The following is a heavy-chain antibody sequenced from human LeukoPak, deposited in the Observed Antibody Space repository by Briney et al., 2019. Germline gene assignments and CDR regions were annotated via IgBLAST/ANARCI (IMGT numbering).Heavy chain of an antibody. J-gene: IGHJ3*02. Sequence: SETLSLTCAVYGGSFSGYYWSWIRQPPGKGLEWIGEINHSGSTNYNPSLKSRVTISVDTSKNQFSLKLSSVTAADTAVYYCAGGQRAAWIQLWLHGAFDIWGQGTMVTVSS. CDR2: INHSGST. CDR1: GGSFSGYY. CDR3: AGGQRAAWIQLWLHGAFDI. D-gene: IGHD5-18*01. V-gene: IGHV4-34*01.